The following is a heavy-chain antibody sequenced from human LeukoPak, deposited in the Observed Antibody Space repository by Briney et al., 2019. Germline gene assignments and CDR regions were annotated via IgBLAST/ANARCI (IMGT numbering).Heavy chain of an antibody. CDR2: IRSDGSNK. J-gene: IGHJ6*03. V-gene: IGHV3-30*02. D-gene: IGHD3-10*01. Sequence: GGSLRLSCAASGFTFSSYGMHWVRQAPGKGLEWVAFIRSDGSNKYYADSVKGRFTISRDNSKNTLYLQMNSLRAEDTAVYYCAKVGKTEIYYGSWRFSYYYYMDVWGKGTTVTISS. CDR3: AKVGKTEIYYGSWRFSYYYYMDV. CDR1: GFTFSSYG.